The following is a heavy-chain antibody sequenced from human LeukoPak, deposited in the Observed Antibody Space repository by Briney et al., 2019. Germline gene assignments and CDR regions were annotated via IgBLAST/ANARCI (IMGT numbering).Heavy chain of an antibody. Sequence: SGTLSLTCVVSGDSITSSRWWNWVRQAPGKGLEWIGETHHGGSTNYNPSLKSRVTISVDKSKNQFSLKMNSVTAADTAVYYCARSRSTTTYYGMDVWGQGTTVTASS. CDR1: GDSITSSRW. CDR2: THHGGST. J-gene: IGHJ6*02. CDR3: ARSRSTTTYYGMDV. D-gene: IGHD2-2*01. V-gene: IGHV4-4*02.